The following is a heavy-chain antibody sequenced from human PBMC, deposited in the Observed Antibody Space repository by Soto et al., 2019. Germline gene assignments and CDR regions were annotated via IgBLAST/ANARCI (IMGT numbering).Heavy chain of an antibody. Sequence: EVQLVESGGGLVQPGGSLRLSCVASGFTFSNYWMSWVRQAPGKGLEWVANIDQDGSEEYYVDSVEGRFTISRDNAKSSLYLQMNSLRAEDTAIYYCARDATHQSNDYWGQGTLVTVSS. V-gene: IGHV3-7*01. CDR2: IDQDGSEE. CDR3: ARDATHQSNDY. D-gene: IGHD1-26*01. CDR1: GFTFSNYW. J-gene: IGHJ4*02.